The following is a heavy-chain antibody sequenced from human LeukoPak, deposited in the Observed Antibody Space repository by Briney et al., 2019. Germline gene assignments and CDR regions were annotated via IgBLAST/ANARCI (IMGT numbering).Heavy chain of an antibody. V-gene: IGHV4-4*07. CDR2: IYTSGRI. Sequence: PSETLSLTCTVSRGFLSDYYWSLIRPPAGKGLEGIGRIYTSGRINHNPSLKSRVTISVDTSKDQFSLKLSSVTAADTAVYYCARGFDFWSGSNYWYFDLWGRGTLVTVSS. J-gene: IGHJ2*01. CDR1: RGFLSDYY. CDR3: ARGFDFWSGSNYWYFDL. D-gene: IGHD3-3*01.